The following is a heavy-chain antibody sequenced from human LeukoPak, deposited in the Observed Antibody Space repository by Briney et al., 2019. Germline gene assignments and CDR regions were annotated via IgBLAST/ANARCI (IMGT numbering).Heavy chain of an antibody. CDR1: GYTFTGYY. CDR3: ARTYDSSGYGDY. J-gene: IGHJ4*02. D-gene: IGHD3-22*01. Sequence: ASVKVSCKASGYTFTGYYMHWVRQAPGQGLEWMGWINPNSGGTNYAQKFQGRVTMTRDMSTSTVYMELSSLRSDDTAVYYCARTYDSSGYGDYWGQGTLVTVSS. CDR2: INPNSGGT. V-gene: IGHV1-2*02.